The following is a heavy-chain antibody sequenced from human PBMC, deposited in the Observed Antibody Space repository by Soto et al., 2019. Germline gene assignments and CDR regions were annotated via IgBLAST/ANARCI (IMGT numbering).Heavy chain of an antibody. Sequence: GASVKVSCKASGYTFSNYGMAWVRQAPGQGPEWMGWISAYNGNTNYAQNLQGRVTMTTDTSTSTAYMELRSLRSDDTAVYYCARGGRNTAEAYWGQGTLVTVSS. J-gene: IGHJ4*02. D-gene: IGHD5-18*01. CDR2: ISAYNGNT. CDR3: ARGGRNTAEAY. CDR1: GYTFSNYG. V-gene: IGHV1-18*01.